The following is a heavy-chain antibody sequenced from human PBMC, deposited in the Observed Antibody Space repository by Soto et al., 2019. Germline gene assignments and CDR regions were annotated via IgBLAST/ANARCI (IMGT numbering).Heavy chain of an antibody. CDR1: GGSVSSGNYY. Sequence: SETLSLTCTVSGGSVSSGNYYWSWIRQPPGKGLEWIGFIYYTGSTSYNPSLKSRVTISIDTSKNQFSLKLTSVTAADTAVYYFASALYCSGGSCSFDPWGQGTLVTVSS. J-gene: IGHJ5*02. CDR2: IYYTGST. V-gene: IGHV4-61*01. CDR3: ASALYCSGGSCSFDP. D-gene: IGHD2-15*01.